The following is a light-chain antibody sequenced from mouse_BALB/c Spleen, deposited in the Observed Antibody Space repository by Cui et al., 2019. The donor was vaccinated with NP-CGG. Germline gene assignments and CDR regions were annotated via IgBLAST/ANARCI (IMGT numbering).Light chain of an antibody. J-gene: IGLJ1*01. CDR1: TGAVTTSNY. CDR2: RTN. Sequence: QAVVTQESALTTSPGETVTLTCRSSTGAVTTSNYANRVQEKPDHLFTGLIGRTNNRAPGVPARFSGSLIGDKAALTITGAQTEDEAIYFCALWYSNHWVFGGGTKLTFL. V-gene: IGLV1*01. CDR3: ALWYSNHWV.